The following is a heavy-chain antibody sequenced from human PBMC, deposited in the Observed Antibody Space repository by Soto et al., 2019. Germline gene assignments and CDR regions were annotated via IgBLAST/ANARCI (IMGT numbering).Heavy chain of an antibody. CDR3: ARGHVGITAARNWFDP. CDR1: GYTFTGYY. CDR2: INPNSGGT. D-gene: IGHD6-13*01. Sequence: ASVKVSCKASGYTFTGYYMHWVRQAPGQGLEWMGWINPNSGGTNYAQKFQGRVTMTRDTSISTAYMELSRLRSDDTAVYYCARGHVGITAARNWFDPWGQGPMVTVSS. J-gene: IGHJ5*02. V-gene: IGHV1-2*02.